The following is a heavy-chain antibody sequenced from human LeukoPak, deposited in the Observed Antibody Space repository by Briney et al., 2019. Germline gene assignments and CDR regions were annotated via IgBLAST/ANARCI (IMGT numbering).Heavy chain of an antibody. V-gene: IGHV1-69*13. CDR2: IIPIFGTA. Sequence: SVTVSFKASGGTFSSYAISWVRQAPGQGLEWMGGIIPIFGTANYAQKFQGRVTITADESTGTAYMELSSLRSEDTAVYYCARIAVAGSWFDPWGQGTLVTVSS. J-gene: IGHJ5*02. D-gene: IGHD6-19*01. CDR1: GGTFSSYA. CDR3: ARIAVAGSWFDP.